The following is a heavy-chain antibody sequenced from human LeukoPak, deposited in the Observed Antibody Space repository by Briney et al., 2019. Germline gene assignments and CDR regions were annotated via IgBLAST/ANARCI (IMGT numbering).Heavy chain of an antibody. CDR2: IYYSGST. V-gene: IGHV4-59*08. CDR3: ARHTRDTMVRGVIPDAFDI. Sequence: SETLSLTCTVSGGSISSYYWSWIRQPPGKGLEWIGYIYYSGSTNYNHSLKSRVTISVDTSKNQFSLKLSSVTAADTAVYYCARHTRDTMVRGVIPDAFDIWGQGTMVTVSS. CDR1: GGSISSYY. D-gene: IGHD3-10*01. J-gene: IGHJ3*02.